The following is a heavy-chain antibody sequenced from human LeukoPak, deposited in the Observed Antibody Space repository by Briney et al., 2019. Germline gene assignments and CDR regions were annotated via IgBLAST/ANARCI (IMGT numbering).Heavy chain of an antibody. CDR2: IGGSGDRT. CDR1: GFTFRSYA. J-gene: IGHJ3*02. CDR3: TKTIFGVTHAFDI. V-gene: IGHV3-23*01. D-gene: IGHD3-3*01. Sequence: GGSLRLSCAVSGFTFRSYAMSWVRQAPGKGLQWVSAIGGSGDRTFYTDSVKGRFTISRDNSKNTVHLQMYNLRVEDTAVYYCTKTIFGVTHAFDIWGQGTMVTVSS.